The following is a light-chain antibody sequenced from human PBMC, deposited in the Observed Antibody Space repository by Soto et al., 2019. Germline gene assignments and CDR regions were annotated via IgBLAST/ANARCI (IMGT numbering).Light chain of an antibody. Sequence: QSALTQPASVSGSPGHSITVSCTGTSSDVGGYNLVSWYQQHPGKAPKLMIYVGSKRPSGVSNRFSGSKSGNTASLTISGLQAEDEADYYCCSHASISIPVVFGGGTKLTVL. CDR1: SSDVGGYNL. CDR2: VGS. V-gene: IGLV2-23*01. CDR3: CSHASISIPVV. J-gene: IGLJ2*01.